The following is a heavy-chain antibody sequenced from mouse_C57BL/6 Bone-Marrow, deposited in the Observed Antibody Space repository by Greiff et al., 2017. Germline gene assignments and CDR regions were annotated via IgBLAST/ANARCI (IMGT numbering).Heavy chain of an antibody. CDR2: IYPGSGST. J-gene: IGHJ4*01. D-gene: IGHD1-2*01. CDR1: GYTFPSYW. V-gene: IGHV1-55*01. CDR3: ARDGDGYDSPYYAMDY. Sequence: QVQLQQPGAELVKPGASVKMSCKASGYTFPSYWITWVKQRPGQGLEWIGDIYPGSGSTNYNEKFKSKATLTVDTASSTAYMQLSSLTSEDSAVYYGARDGDGYDSPYYAMDYWGQGTSVTVSS.